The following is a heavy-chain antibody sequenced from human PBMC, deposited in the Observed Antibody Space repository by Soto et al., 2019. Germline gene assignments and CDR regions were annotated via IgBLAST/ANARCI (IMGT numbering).Heavy chain of an antibody. CDR2: MKPNSGNT. CDR1: GYTFTSYD. Sequence: ASVKVSCKASGYTFTSYDINWVRQATGQGLEWMGWMKPNSGNTGYAQKFQGRVTMTRYTSISTAYMVLSSLRSEDTAVYYCARLHPTRYDFWSGYYSHYYYMDVWGKGTTVTVSS. D-gene: IGHD3-3*01. J-gene: IGHJ6*03. V-gene: IGHV1-8*01. CDR3: ARLHPTRYDFWSGYYSHYYYMDV.